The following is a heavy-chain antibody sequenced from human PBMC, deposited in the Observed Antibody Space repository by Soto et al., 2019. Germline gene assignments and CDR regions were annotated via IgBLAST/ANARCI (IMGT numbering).Heavy chain of an antibody. CDR3: ARQGKGHGIAVASYYYGMDV. CDR2: IDPSDSYT. V-gene: IGHV5-10-1*01. D-gene: IGHD6-19*01. J-gene: IGHJ6*02. Sequence: PGESLKISCNGSGYSFTSCWISWVRQMPGKGLEWMGRIDPSDSYTNYSPSFQGHVTISADKSISTAYLQWSSLKASDTAMYYCARQGKGHGIAVASYYYGMDVWGQGTTVTVSS. CDR1: GYSFTSCW.